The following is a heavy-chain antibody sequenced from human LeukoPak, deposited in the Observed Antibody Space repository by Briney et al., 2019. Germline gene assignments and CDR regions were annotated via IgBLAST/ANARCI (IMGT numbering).Heavy chain of an antibody. J-gene: IGHJ6*03. CDR2: IRSKANGGTT. D-gene: IGHD2-21*02. CDR3: ARHQHIVVLTATPPGYMDV. V-gene: IGHV3-49*04. CDR1: GFIFGDYA. Sequence: GGSLRLSCEVSGFIFGDYAMSWVRQAPGKGLEWLGFIRSKANGGTTEYAASVKGRFAISRDDSQSIAYLQMNSLKTEDTSVYYCARHQHIVVLTATPPGYMDVWGKGTTVAVSS.